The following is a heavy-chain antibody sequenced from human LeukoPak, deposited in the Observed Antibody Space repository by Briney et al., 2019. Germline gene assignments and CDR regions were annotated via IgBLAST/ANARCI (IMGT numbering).Heavy chain of an antibody. D-gene: IGHD1-14*01. J-gene: IGHJ4*02. CDR3: ARGVEPLAANTLAY. CDR1: GFTVITND. V-gene: IGHV3-53*01. Sequence: PGGSLRLSCAASGFTVITNDMTWVRQAPGKGLEWVSVLYSDGNTKYADSVQGRFTISRDNSRNTLYIEMNSLSPDETAVYYCARGVEPLAANTLAYWGQGTLVTVSS. CDR2: LYSDGNT.